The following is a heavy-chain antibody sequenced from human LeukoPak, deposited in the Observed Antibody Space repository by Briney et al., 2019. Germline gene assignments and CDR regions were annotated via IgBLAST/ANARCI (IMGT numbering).Heavy chain of an antibody. J-gene: IGHJ5*02. CDR2: INPSGGST. Sequence: ASVKVSCKASGYTFTSYYMHWVRQAPGQGLEWMGLINPSGGSTSYAQKFQGRVTMTRDMSTSTVYMELSSLRAEDTAVYYCAREASDYPPSNWFDPWGQGTLVTVSS. D-gene: IGHD4-11*01. CDR3: AREASDYPPSNWFDP. V-gene: IGHV1-46*01. CDR1: GYTFTSYY.